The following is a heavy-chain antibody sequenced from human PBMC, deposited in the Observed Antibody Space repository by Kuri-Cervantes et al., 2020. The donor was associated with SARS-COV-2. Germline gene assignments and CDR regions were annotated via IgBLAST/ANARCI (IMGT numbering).Heavy chain of an antibody. CDR3: ARSGYCTNGVCYDGWFDP. D-gene: IGHD2-8*01. V-gene: IGHV1-69*13. J-gene: IGHJ5*02. CDR1: GGAFSSYA. CDR2: IIPFFGTA. Sequence: SVKVSCKASGGAFSSYAIGWVRQAPGQGLEWMGGIIPFFGTANYAQKFQGRVMITADDSTSTAYMELSSLRSEDTAVYYCARSGYCTNGVCYDGWFDPWGQGTLVTVSS.